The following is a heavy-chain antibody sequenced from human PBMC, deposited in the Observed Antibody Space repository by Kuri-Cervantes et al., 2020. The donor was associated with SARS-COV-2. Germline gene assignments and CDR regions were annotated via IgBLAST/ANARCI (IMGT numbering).Heavy chain of an antibody. Sequence: APVKVSCKASGYTFTGYYMHWVRQAPGQGLEWMGWINPNSGGTNYAQKFLGWVTMTRDPSISTAYMVLSSLRSEDTAVYYCSRSRSITIFGVVINYYYGMDVWGQGTTVTVSS. CDR1: GYTFTGYY. J-gene: IGHJ6*02. CDR3: SRSRSITIFGVVINYYYGMDV. D-gene: IGHD3-3*01. CDR2: INPNSGGT. V-gene: IGHV1-2*04.